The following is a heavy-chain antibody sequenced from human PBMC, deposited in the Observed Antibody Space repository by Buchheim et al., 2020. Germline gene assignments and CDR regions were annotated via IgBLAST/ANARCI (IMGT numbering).Heavy chain of an antibody. CDR1: GGSISGADDY. CDR3: ARSRSTRWAYYYMDV. Sequence: QLQLQESGPGLLRPSKTLSLTCTVSGGSISGADDYWAWIRQSPEKGLEWIGSIYYSGKTFYNPSLKSRVTISVDTYENQFSLGLSSVTASDTAVYYCARSRSTRWAYYYMDVWGKGT. D-gene: IGHD4-23*01. V-gene: IGHV4-39*01. J-gene: IGHJ6*03. CDR2: IYYSGKT.